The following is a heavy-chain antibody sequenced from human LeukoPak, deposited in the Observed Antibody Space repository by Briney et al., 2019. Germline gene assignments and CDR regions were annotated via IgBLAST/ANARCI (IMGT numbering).Heavy chain of an antibody. CDR2: ITGNGAST. V-gene: IGHV3-23*01. CDR1: GFTFSTYA. J-gene: IGHJ4*02. Sequence: GGSFRLSCAASGFTFSTYAMTWVRQAPGKGLEWVSAITGNGASTYYADSVKGRFTISRDNSKNTLYLQMNSLRGEDTAVYNCAKLSGCSYGYGHHLDFWGQGSLVTVSS. CDR3: AKLSGCSYGYGHHLDF. D-gene: IGHD5-18*01.